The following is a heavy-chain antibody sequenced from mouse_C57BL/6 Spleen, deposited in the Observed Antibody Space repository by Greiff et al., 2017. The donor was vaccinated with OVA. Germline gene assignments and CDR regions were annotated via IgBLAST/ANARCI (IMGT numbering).Heavy chain of an antibody. D-gene: IGHD1-1*01. J-gene: IGHJ1*03. Sequence: EVKLMESGGGLVQPGGSPSLSCAASGFTFTDYYMSWVRQPPGKALEWLGFIRNKANGYTTEYSASVKGRFTISRDNSQSILYLQMNALRAEDSATYYCARYPYYYGSSYWYFDVWGTGTTVTVSS. CDR1: GFTFTDYY. V-gene: IGHV7-3*01. CDR2: IRNKANGYTT. CDR3: ARYPYYYGSSYWYFDV.